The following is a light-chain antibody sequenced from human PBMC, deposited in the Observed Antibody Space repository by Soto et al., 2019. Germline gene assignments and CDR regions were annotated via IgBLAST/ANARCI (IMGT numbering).Light chain of an antibody. CDR1: QSISSY. Sequence: DIQMTQSPSSLSASVGDRVNITCRESQSISSYLNWYQQKPGKAPKLLIYAASSLQSGVPSRFSGSGSGTDFTLTISNLQPEDSAIYYCQERKTFGQGTKVEIK. CDR2: AAS. V-gene: IGKV1-39*01. CDR3: QERKT. J-gene: IGKJ1*01.